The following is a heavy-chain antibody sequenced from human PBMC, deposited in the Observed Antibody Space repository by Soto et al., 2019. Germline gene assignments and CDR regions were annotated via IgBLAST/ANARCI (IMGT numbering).Heavy chain of an antibody. CDR2: ISANGQGI. V-gene: IGHV3-23*01. J-gene: IGHJ4*02. CDR1: GFTFSTYA. Sequence: SLRLSCAASGFTFSTYALSWVRQAPGKGLEWVSAISANGQGIYYADSVRGRFTISRDNSKNTIFLHMDSLRAEDTAVYYCAKDRNYPRDQFHYWGQGTLVTVSS. CDR3: AKDRNYPRDQFHY. D-gene: IGHD1-7*01.